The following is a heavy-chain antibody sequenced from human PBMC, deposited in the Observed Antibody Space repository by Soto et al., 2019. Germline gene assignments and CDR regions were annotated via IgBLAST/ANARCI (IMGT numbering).Heavy chain of an antibody. J-gene: IGHJ6*02. CDR2: KYYNSKWNN. Sequence: QTRSLTYVIPGCSVSSNSVGWNWIRQSPSRGFECLGRKYYNSKWNNDDALSVKSRITINPDTSKNQFSLHLYSATPEDTGVYYCTGITWFRGMDVWGQGTRVTVSS. CDR1: GCSVSSNSVG. D-gene: IGHD3-10*01. CDR3: TGITWFRGMDV. V-gene: IGHV6-1*01.